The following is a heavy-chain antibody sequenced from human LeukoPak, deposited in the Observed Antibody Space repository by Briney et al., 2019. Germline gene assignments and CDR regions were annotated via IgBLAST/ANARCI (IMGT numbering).Heavy chain of an antibody. Sequence: GGSLRLSCAASGFTFNSYAMSWVRQAHGKGLEWVSTISDSGSSTYNADSVKGRFTISRDNSKNTLYLRMDSLRAEDTAIYYCAKVPYSDYGSGRPPFMDVWGQGTTVAVSS. D-gene: IGHD3-10*01. CDR1: GFTFNSYA. J-gene: IGHJ6*02. V-gene: IGHV3-23*01. CDR2: ISDSGSST. CDR3: AKVPYSDYGSGRPPFMDV.